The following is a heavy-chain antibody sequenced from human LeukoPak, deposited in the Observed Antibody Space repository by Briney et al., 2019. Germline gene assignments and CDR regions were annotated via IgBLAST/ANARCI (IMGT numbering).Heavy chain of an antibody. CDR2: INHSGST. CDR3: ARGQRYSSGWKIISHQYYFDY. Sequence: SETLSLTCTVSGGSISSSSYYWGWIRQPPGKGLEWIGEINHSGSTNYNPSLKSRVTISVDTSKNQFSLKLSSVTAADTAVYYCARGQRYSSGWKIISHQYYFDYWGQGTLVTVSS. D-gene: IGHD6-19*01. J-gene: IGHJ4*02. CDR1: GGSISSSSYY. V-gene: IGHV4-39*07.